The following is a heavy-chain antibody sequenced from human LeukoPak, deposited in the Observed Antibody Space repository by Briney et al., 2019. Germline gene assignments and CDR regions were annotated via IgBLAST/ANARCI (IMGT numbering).Heavy chain of an antibody. J-gene: IGHJ4*02. CDR3: ASRLEWLAPPDY. V-gene: IGHV3-21*01. D-gene: IGHD3-3*01. Sequence: GGSLRLSCAASGFTFSSYSMNWVRQAPGKGLEWVSSISSSSSYIYYADSVKGRFTISRDNAKNSLYLQMNSLRAEDTAVYYCASRLEWLAPPDYWGQGTLVTVSS. CDR1: GFTFSSYS. CDR2: ISSSSSYI.